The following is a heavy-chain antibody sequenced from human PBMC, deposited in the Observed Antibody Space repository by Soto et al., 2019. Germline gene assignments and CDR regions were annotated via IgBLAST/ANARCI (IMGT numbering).Heavy chain of an antibody. CDR2: ISGSGGST. V-gene: IGHV3-23*01. J-gene: IGHJ4*02. CDR3: ANNVRAVVSARFDY. CDR1: GFTFSSYA. Sequence: EVQLLESGGGLVQPGGSLRLSCAASGFTFSSYAMSWVRQAPGKGLEWVSAISGSGGSTYYADSVKGRFTISRDNSKNALYLQMNSLGAETTAVYYSANNVRAVVSARFDYWGQGTVVTVSS. D-gene: IGHD2-21*02.